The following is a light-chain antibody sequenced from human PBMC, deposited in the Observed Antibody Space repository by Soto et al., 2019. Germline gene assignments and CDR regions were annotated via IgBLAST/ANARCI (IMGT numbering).Light chain of an antibody. J-gene: IGLJ1*01. Sequence: QSVLTQPPSVSGAPGQRVTISCTGSSSNIGAGYDVHWYQRLPGTAPKVLIYINNNRPSGVPDRFSGSKSGTSASLAITGLQAEDEADYYGQSYDSSRSGSYVFGTGTKLTVL. CDR2: INN. CDR3: QSYDSSRSGSYV. V-gene: IGLV1-40*01. CDR1: SSNIGAGYD.